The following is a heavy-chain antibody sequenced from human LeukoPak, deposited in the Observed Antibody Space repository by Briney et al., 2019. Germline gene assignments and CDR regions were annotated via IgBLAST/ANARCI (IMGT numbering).Heavy chain of an antibody. CDR1: GGSISSYY. J-gene: IGHJ3*02. CDR3: ARDRGPAFDI. V-gene: IGHV4-59*01. CDR2: IYYSGST. D-gene: IGHD3-10*01. Sequence: SETLSLTCTVSGGSISSYYWSWIRQPPGKGLEWIGYIYYSGSTNYNPSLKSRVTISVDTSKNQFSLKLSSVTAADTAVYYCARDRGPAFDIWGQGTMVTVSS.